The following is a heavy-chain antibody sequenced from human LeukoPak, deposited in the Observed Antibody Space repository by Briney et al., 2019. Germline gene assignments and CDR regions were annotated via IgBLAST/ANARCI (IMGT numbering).Heavy chain of an antibody. CDR3: AKVGIAAVNAFDI. D-gene: IGHD6-13*01. CDR2: ISGSGGST. Sequence: GGSLRFSCAASGFTFSSYAMSWVRQAPGKGLEWVSAISGSGGSTYYADSVKGRFTISRDNSKNTLYLQMNSLRAEDTAVYYCAKVGIAAVNAFDIWGQGTMVTVSS. V-gene: IGHV3-23*01. CDR1: GFTFSSYA. J-gene: IGHJ3*02.